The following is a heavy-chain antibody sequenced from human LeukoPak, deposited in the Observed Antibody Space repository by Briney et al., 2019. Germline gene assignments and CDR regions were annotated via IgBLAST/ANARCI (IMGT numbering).Heavy chain of an antibody. CDR2: IGYGGDT. CDR3: ARVGGSGSFDS. J-gene: IGHJ4*02. Sequence: GGALRLSCAASGFTISSDSMHWIRQAPGKGLEYVSAIGYGGDTYYANSVKGRFTISRDISKNTLYLQMGSLRPEDMAVYYCARVGGSGSFDSWGQGTLVSVSS. D-gene: IGHD6-19*01. V-gene: IGHV3-64*01. CDR1: GFTISSDS.